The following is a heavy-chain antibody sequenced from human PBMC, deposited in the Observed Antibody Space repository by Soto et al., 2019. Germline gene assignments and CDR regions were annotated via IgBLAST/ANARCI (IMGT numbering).Heavy chain of an antibody. Sequence: QVQLQESGPGLVKPSQTLSLTCTVSGVSVSSGGFCWSWIRQHPGKGLEWIGYIYYSGSTYYNPSLKSRVTISVDTSKNQFALKLSSVTAADTAVYYCASRDSGYAFDIWGQGTMVTVS. V-gene: IGHV4-31*03. D-gene: IGHD4-17*01. CDR1: GVSVSSGGFC. J-gene: IGHJ3*02. CDR3: ASRDSGYAFDI. CDR2: IYYSGST.